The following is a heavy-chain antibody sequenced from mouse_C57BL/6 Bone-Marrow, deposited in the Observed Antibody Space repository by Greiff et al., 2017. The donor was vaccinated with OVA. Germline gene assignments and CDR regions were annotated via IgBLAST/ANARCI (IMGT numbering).Heavy chain of an antibody. Sequence: EVKVVESGAELVRPGASVKLSCTASGFNIKDDYMHWVKQRPEQGLEWIGWIDPENGDTEYASKFQGKATITADTSSNTAYLQLSSLTSEDTAVYYCTTFITTAFFDYWGQGTTLTVSS. J-gene: IGHJ2*01. CDR2: IDPENGDT. V-gene: IGHV14-4*01. D-gene: IGHD1-1*01. CDR3: TTFITTAFFDY. CDR1: GFNIKDDY.